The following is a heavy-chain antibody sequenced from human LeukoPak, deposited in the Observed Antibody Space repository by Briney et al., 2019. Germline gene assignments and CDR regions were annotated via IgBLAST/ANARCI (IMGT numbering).Heavy chain of an antibody. J-gene: IGHJ4*02. V-gene: IGHV3-33*01. CDR2: IWYDGSNK. CDR1: GFTFSSYG. Sequence: GGSLRLSCAASGFTFSSYGMHWVRQAPGKGLEWVAVIWYDGSNKYYADPVKGRFTISRDNSKNTLYLQMNSLRAEDTAVYYCATGVTNVGGGYWGQGTLVTVSS. D-gene: IGHD2-8*01. CDR3: ATGVTNVGGGY.